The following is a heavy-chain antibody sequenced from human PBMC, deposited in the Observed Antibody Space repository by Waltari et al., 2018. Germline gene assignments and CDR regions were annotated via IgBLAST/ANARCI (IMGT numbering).Heavy chain of an antibody. J-gene: IGHJ4*02. D-gene: IGHD3-22*01. CDR1: GGSISSSSYY. V-gene: IGHV4-39*01. CDR3: ATNHYDSSGPPGY. CDR2: IYYSGST. Sequence: QLQLQESGPGLVKPSETLSLTCTVSGGSISSSSYYWGWIRQPPGKGLEWIGSIYYSGSTYYNPSLKSRVTISVDTSKNQFSLKLSSVTAADTAVYYCATNHYDSSGPPGYWGQGTLVTVSS.